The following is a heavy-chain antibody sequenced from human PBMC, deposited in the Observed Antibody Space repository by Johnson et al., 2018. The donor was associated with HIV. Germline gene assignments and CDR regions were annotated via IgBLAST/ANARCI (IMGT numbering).Heavy chain of an antibody. CDR2: INNDGRST. D-gene: IGHD6-25*01. J-gene: IGHJ3*02. Sequence: VQLVESGGGVVQPGGSLRLSCAASGFTVSSNYMSRVRQAPGKGLVWVSCINNDGRSTTYADSVKGRFTISRDNAKNTLYLQMNSLRAEDTAGYYCARERIGYSSGGDAFDIWGQGTMVTVSS. CDR1: GFTVSSNY. V-gene: IGHV3-74*01. CDR3: ARERIGYSSGGDAFDI.